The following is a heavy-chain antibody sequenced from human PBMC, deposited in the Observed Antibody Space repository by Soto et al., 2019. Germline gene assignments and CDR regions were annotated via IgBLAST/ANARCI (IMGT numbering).Heavy chain of an antibody. V-gene: IGHV3-23*01. CDR1: GFTFSSYA. D-gene: IGHD3-3*01. CDR3: AKLTLRFLEWLPDY. CDR2: ISGSGGST. Sequence: GGSLRLSCAASGFTFSSYAMSWVRQAPGKGLEWVSAISGSGGSTYYADSVKGRFTISRDNSKNTLYLQMNSLRAEDTAVYYCAKLTLRFLEWLPDYWGQGTLVTVSS. J-gene: IGHJ4*02.